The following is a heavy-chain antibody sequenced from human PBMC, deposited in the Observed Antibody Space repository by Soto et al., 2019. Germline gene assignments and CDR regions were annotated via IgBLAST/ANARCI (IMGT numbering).Heavy chain of an antibody. CDR3: ARVGGGCSSTSCYSYYYYYGMDV. V-gene: IGHV4-59*01. CDR1: GRSISSYY. D-gene: IGHD2-2*01. CDR2: ILYSGTT. Sequence: SETLSLTCTVSGRSISSYYWSWIPQPPGKGLEWDGYILYSGTTNYNPSLKSRVTISLDTSKNQFSLKLSSVTAADTAVYYCARVGGGCSSTSCYSYYYYYGMDVWGQGTTVTVSS. J-gene: IGHJ6*02.